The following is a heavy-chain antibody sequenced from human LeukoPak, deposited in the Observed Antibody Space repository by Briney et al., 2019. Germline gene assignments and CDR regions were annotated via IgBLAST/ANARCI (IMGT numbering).Heavy chain of an antibody. CDR1: GFSFSSWS. CDR2: ISSISSTI. Sequence: PGGSLRLSCAASGFSFSSWSMSWVRQAPGKGLEWVSYISSISSTISCADSVKGRFTISRDNAKNSLYLQMNSLRDEDTAVYYCARDGRPLDYWGQGTLVTVYS. V-gene: IGHV3-48*02. CDR3: ARDGRPLDY. J-gene: IGHJ4*02.